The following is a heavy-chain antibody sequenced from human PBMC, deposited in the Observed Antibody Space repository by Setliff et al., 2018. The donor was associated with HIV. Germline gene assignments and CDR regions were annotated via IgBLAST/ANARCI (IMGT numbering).Heavy chain of an antibody. D-gene: IGHD2-8*01. CDR2: VYYGGDT. J-gene: IGHJ4*02. CDR3: VREDRVYERQLISPGAIDY. V-gene: IGHV4-39*07. Sequence: KPSETLSLTCAVSGVSITSTIYYWGWIRQPPGKGLEWIGSVYYGGDTYYNPSLKSRLTLSLDTYKNQFSLKLTSVTAADTAVYYCVREDRVYERQLISPGAIDYWGQGTLVTVSS. CDR1: GVSITSTIYY.